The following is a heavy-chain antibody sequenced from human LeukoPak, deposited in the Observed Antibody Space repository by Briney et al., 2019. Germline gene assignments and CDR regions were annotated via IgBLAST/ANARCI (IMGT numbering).Heavy chain of an antibody. CDR3: ARLKLGAYFDL. V-gene: IGHV4-34*01. J-gene: IGHJ2*01. Sequence: SETLSLTCAAYGGSFSGYYWSWIRQPPGKGLEWIGEINHSGSTNYNPSLKSRVTTSVDTSKNQFSLKLSSVTAADTAVYYCARLKLGAYFDLWGRGTLVTVSS. CDR1: GGSFSGYY. D-gene: IGHD3-16*01. CDR2: INHSGST.